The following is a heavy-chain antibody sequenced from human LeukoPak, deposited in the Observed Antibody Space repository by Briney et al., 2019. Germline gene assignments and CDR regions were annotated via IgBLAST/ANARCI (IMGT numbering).Heavy chain of an antibody. D-gene: IGHD4-11*01. CDR3: ARGAYSNYYHRSRWFDP. V-gene: IGHV4-34*01. Sequence: PSETLSLTCAVYGGSFSGYYWSWIRQPPGRGLEWIGEINHSGSTNYNPSLKSRVTISVDTSKNQFSLKLSSVTAADTAVYYCARGAYSNYYHRSRWFDPWGQGTLVTVSS. CDR2: INHSGST. J-gene: IGHJ5*02. CDR1: GGSFSGYY.